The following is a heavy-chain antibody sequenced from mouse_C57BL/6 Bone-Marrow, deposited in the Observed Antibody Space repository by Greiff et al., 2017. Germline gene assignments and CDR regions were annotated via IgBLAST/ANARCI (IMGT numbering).Heavy chain of an antibody. CDR3: AIGVTTVVATWDWYFDV. Sequence: QVQLQQPGAELVKPGASVKVSCKASGYTFTSYWMHWVKQRPGQGLEWIGRIHPSDSDTNYNQKFKGQATLTVDKSSSTAYMQPSSLTSEDSAVYYCAIGVTTVVATWDWYFDVWGTGTTVTVSS. V-gene: IGHV1-74*01. D-gene: IGHD1-1*01. CDR1: GYTFTSYW. J-gene: IGHJ1*03. CDR2: IHPSDSDT.